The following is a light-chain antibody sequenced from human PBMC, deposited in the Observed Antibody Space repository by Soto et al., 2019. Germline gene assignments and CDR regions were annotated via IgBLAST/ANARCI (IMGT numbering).Light chain of an antibody. V-gene: IGKV3-15*01. Sequence: EIVMTQSPATLSVSPGERATLSCRASQSISTELAWYQQKPGQPPRLLIYSASTRATGVPARFTGSGSGSEFTVTISGLQSEDFAVYYCQQGHNWPLTFGQGTNLEI. CDR2: SAS. CDR1: QSISTE. J-gene: IGKJ2*01. CDR3: QQGHNWPLT.